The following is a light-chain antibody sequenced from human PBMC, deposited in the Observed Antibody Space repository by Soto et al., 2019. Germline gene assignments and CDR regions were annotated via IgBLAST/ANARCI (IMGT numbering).Light chain of an antibody. CDR1: QSISRY. CDR3: QQRSKWLT. CDR2: GAS. V-gene: IGKV3D-20*02. Sequence: IVLTQSPGTLSLSPGERTTLSCRASQSISRYLAWYQQKPGQGPRLLIYGASSRATGTPDRFSGSGSGTDFTLTINRLEPEDFAVYYCQQRSKWLTFGGGTKVDIK. J-gene: IGKJ4*01.